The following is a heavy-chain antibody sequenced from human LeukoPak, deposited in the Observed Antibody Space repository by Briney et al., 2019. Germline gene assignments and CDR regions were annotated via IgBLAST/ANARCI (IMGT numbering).Heavy chain of an antibody. D-gene: IGHD3-22*01. J-gene: IGHJ4*02. V-gene: IGHV4-30-4*08. Sequence: SQTLSLTCTVSGGSISSGDYYWSWIRQPPGKGLEWIGYIYYSGSTYYNPSLKSRVTISVDTSKNQFSLKLSSATAADTAVYYCARKNYYDSSKIDYWGQGTLVTVSS. CDR3: ARKNYYDSSKIDY. CDR1: GGSISSGDYY. CDR2: IYYSGST.